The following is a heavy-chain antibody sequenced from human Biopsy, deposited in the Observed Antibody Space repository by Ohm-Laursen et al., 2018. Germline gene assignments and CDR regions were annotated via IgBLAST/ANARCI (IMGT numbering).Heavy chain of an antibody. V-gene: IGHV4-59*07. J-gene: IGHJ3*01. CDR1: GGSISSDY. D-gene: IGHD3-3*01. Sequence: SDTLSFTCTVSGGSISSDYWSWIRQSPGKGLEWIGYISNRGSTNYNPSLRGRVTISVDTSKNQFSLKLSSVTAADTAVFFCARLYRLDDYWNDDPPDAFDVWGQRTRVTVSS. CDR3: ARLYRLDDYWNDDPPDAFDV. CDR2: ISNRGST.